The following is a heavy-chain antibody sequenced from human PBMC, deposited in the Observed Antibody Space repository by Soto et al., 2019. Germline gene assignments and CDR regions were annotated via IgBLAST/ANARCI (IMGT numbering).Heavy chain of an antibody. Sequence: GGSLRLSCAASGFTFSSYWMTWVRQAPGKGLEWVANIKQDGSEKFYVDSVEGRFTISRGNAKNSLYMQMNSLRAEDTAVYYCARGAGSYFRRVVGAFDIWGQGTMVTVSS. CDR2: IKQDGSEK. CDR3: ARGAGSYFRRVVGAFDI. CDR1: GFTFSSYW. J-gene: IGHJ3*02. D-gene: IGHD3-10*01. V-gene: IGHV3-7*04.